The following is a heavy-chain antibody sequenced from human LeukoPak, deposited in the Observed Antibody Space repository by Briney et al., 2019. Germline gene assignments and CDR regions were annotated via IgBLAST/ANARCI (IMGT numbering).Heavy chain of an antibody. CDR2: INHSGGT. CDR1: GGSFSGYY. J-gene: IGHJ6*02. V-gene: IGHV4-34*01. Sequence: PSETLSLTCAVYGGSFSGYYWSWIRQPPGKGLEWIGEINHSGGTNYNPSLKSRVTISVDTSKNQFSLKLSSVTAADTAVYYCARGPGYCSSTSCYRYYGMDVWGQGTTVTVSS. D-gene: IGHD2-2*02. CDR3: ARGPGYCSSTSCYRYYGMDV.